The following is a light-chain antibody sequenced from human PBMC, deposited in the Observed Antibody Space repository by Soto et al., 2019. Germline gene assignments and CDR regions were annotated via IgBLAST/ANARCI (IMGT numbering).Light chain of an antibody. CDR3: LQHDKYPYT. CDR2: AAS. CDR1: QDITNY. J-gene: IGKJ2*01. V-gene: IGKV1-17*03. Sequence: DIQMTQSPSAMSASVGDEVTITCRASQDITNYLVWFQQKPGKVPKRLIYAASDLQSGVPARFSGSGSGTEFTLTISSLQPADFATYYCLQHDKYPYTFGQGTKLEIK.